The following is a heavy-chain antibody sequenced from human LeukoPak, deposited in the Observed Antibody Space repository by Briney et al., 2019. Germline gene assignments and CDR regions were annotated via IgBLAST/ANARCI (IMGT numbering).Heavy chain of an antibody. CDR2: ISSSSSYI. CDR1: GFTFSSYS. D-gene: IGHD4-23*01. J-gene: IGHJ4*02. Sequence: GSLRLSCAASGFTFSSYSMNWVRQAPGKGLEWVSSISSSSSYIYYADSVKGRFTISRDNAKNSLYLQMNSLRAEDTAVYYCARDEGGNSDFDYWGQGTLVTVSS. CDR3: ARDEGGNSDFDY. V-gene: IGHV3-21*01.